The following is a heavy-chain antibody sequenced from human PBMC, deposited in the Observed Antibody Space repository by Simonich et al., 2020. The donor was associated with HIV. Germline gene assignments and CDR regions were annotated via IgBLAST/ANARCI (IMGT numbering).Heavy chain of an antibody. V-gene: IGHV3-21*01. CDR2: TSRTSSFI. J-gene: IGHJ5*02. CDR1: KFTFSSYS. Sequence: EVQLVESGGGLVKPGGSLRLSCAAFKFTFSSYSMSWVRQAPGKGLEWCSSTSRTSSFIYYPDSGKGRFTISRDNAKNSLYLQMNSLRAEDTAVYFCTRDTFYYDTTGPFPWGPGTLVTVSS. D-gene: IGHD3-22*01. CDR3: TRDTFYYDTTGPFP.